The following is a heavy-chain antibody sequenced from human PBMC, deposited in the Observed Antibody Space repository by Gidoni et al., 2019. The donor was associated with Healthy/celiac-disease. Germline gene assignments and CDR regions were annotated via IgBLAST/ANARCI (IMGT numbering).Heavy chain of an antibody. D-gene: IGHD2-21*02. Sequence: QVQLVQSWAEVKKPGSSVKVSCKASGGTFSSYAISWVRQAPGKGLEWMGGITPNFGTANYAQKFQGRVTITADKSTSTAYMELSSLRSEDTAVYYCARDLAFRSADCGGDCYYYYYGMDVWGQGTTVTVSS. CDR1: GGTFSSYA. CDR2: ITPNFGTA. V-gene: IGHV1-69*06. CDR3: ARDLAFRSADCGGDCYYYYYGMDV. J-gene: IGHJ6*02.